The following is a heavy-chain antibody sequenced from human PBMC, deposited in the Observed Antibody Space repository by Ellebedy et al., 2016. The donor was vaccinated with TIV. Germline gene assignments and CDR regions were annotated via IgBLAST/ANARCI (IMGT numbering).Heavy chain of an antibody. J-gene: IGHJ6*02. CDR2: IYPGDSDT. D-gene: IGHD2-2*01. CDR3: ARLLPVYIVVVPAAPLGGMDV. V-gene: IGHV5-51*01. CDR1: GYSFTSYW. Sequence: GESLKISCKGSGYSFTSYWIGWVRQMPGKGLEWMGIIYPGDSDTRYSPSFQGQVTISADKSISTAYLQWSSLKASDTAMYYCARLLPVYIVVVPAAPLGGMDVWGQGTTVTVSS.